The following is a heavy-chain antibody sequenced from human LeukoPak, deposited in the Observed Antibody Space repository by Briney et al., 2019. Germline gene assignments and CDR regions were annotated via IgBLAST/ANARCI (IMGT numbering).Heavy chain of an antibody. CDR3: ARVWAYCSSTSCSREGYWFDP. D-gene: IGHD2-2*01. CDR2: INPNSGGT. Sequence: ASVKVSCKASGYTFTGYYMHWVRQAPGQGLEWMGWINPNSGGTNYAQKFQGRVTMTRDTSISTAYMELSRLRSDDTAVYYCARVWAYCSSTSCSREGYWFDPWGQGTLVTVSS. CDR1: GYTFTGYY. V-gene: IGHV1-2*02. J-gene: IGHJ5*02.